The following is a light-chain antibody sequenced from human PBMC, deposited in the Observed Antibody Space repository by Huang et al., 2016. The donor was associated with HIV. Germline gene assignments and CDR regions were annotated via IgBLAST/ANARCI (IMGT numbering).Light chain of an antibody. V-gene: IGKV1-6*01. J-gene: IGKJ2*01. CDR3: LQDFNFPYT. Sequence: AIQMTQSPSSLSASVGDRVTITCRASQGIRNDVGWYQQKPGRAPKLLIYGASGLQRGVPSRFSGSGSGTDFSLTISSLHPEDFATYYCLQDFNFPYTFGQGTKLEIK. CDR2: GAS. CDR1: QGIRND.